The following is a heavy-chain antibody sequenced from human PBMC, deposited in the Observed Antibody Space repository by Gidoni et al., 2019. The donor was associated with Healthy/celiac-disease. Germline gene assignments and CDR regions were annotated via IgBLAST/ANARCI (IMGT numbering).Heavy chain of an antibody. J-gene: IGHJ4*02. Sequence: QVQLVESGGGVVQPGRSLRLSCAAPGFPFSSYAMHWVRQAPGKGLEWVAVISYDGSNKYYADSVKGRFTISRDNSKNTLYLQMNSLRAEDTAVYYCARSGIAVAGSFFDYWGQGTLVTVSS. CDR2: ISYDGSNK. V-gene: IGHV3-30-3*01. CDR1: GFPFSSYA. CDR3: ARSGIAVAGSFFDY. D-gene: IGHD6-19*01.